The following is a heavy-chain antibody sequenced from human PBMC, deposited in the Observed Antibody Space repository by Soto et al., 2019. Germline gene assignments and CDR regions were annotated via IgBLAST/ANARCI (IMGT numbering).Heavy chain of an antibody. D-gene: IGHD3-22*01. CDR2: IYHSGTT. Sequence: SETLSLTCAVSGASISSTHWWSWLRQPPGKGLEWIGEIYHSGTTDYNPSLKSRVTISVDKSKNQFSLKMSSVTAADTAVYYCARDLEYYYDGSGQMRYFQHWGQG. J-gene: IGHJ1*01. CDR3: ARDLEYYYDGSGQMRYFQH. V-gene: IGHV4-4*02. CDR1: GASISSTHW.